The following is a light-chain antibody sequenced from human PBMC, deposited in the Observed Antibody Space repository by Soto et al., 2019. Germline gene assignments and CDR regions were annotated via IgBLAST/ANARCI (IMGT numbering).Light chain of an antibody. Sequence: QAVVTQPPSLSGTPGQRVTISCSGSSSNIGRYSVNWYQHFPGTAPKILIYSDDERPSGVPDRFSGYKSGTSASLAISGLQSEDDAEYYCAAWDDNLNGPLFGGGTKLTVL. CDR1: SSNIGRYS. J-gene: IGLJ3*02. V-gene: IGLV1-44*01. CDR3: AAWDDNLNGPL. CDR2: SDD.